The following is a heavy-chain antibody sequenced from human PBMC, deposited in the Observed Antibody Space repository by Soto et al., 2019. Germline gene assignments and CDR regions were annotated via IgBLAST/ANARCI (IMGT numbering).Heavy chain of an antibody. V-gene: IGHV3-33*01. J-gene: IGHJ5*02. CDR3: ARDGGGEDYGEGDWFDP. Sequence: GGSLRLSCAASGFTFSSYGMHWVRQAPGKGLEWVAVIWYDGSNKYYADSVKGRFTISRDNSKNTLYLQMNSLRAEDTAVYYCARDGGGEDYGEGDWFDPWGQGTLVTVSS. CDR2: IWYDGSNK. D-gene: IGHD4-17*01. CDR1: GFTFSSYG.